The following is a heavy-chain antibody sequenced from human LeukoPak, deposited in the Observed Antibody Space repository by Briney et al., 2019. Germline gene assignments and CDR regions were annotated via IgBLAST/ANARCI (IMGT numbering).Heavy chain of an antibody. CDR3: ARDLGDYYDSSGYYLFDY. D-gene: IGHD3-22*01. Sequence: PGGSLRLSCAASGFTFSSYSMNWVRQAPGKGLEWVSSISSSSSYIYYADSVKGRFTISRDNAKNSLYLQMNSLRAEDTAVYYCARDLGDYYDSSGYYLFDYWGQGTLVTVSS. CDR2: ISSSSSYI. CDR1: GFTFSSYS. V-gene: IGHV3-21*01. J-gene: IGHJ4*02.